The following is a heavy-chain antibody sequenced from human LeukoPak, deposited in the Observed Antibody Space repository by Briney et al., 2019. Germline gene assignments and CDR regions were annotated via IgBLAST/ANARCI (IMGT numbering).Heavy chain of an antibody. V-gene: IGHV4-39*01. CDR1: GGSISSRSYY. Sequence: SETRSLTCTVSGGSISSRSYYWGWIRQPPGKGLEWIGNIYYSGSTYYNPSLKSRVTISVDTSKNQFSLKLSSVTATDTAVYYCASYQVGATSGFDYWGQGTVDPLSS. J-gene: IGHJ4*02. CDR2: IYYSGST. D-gene: IGHD1-26*01. CDR3: ASYQVGATSGFDY.